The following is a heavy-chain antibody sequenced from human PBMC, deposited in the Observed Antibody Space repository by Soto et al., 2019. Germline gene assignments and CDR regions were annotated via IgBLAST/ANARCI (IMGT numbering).Heavy chain of an antibody. CDR1: GYTFTSYG. CDR2: IGPYDGAT. CDR3: ARGYYDMSDYFYYGLEV. Sequence: ASVKVSCKASGYTFTSYGITWVRQAPGQGLEWMGWIGPYDGATKFAQKVQGRVTLTTDTYTSTAYMELRSLRSDDTAVYYCARGYYDMSDYFYYGLEVWGQGTTVTVFS. V-gene: IGHV1-18*01. J-gene: IGHJ6*02. D-gene: IGHD3-9*01.